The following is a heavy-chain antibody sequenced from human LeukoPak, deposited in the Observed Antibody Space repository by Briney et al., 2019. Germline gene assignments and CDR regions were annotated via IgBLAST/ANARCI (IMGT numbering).Heavy chain of an antibody. CDR2: IYYSGST. V-gene: IGHV4-39*01. Sequence: SETLSLTCTVSGGSISSSSYYWGWIRQPPGKGLEWIGTIYYSGSTYYKPSLKSRVTISVDTSKNQFSLKLTSVTAADTGVYYCARHEWRDAAAYWGQGTLVTVSS. J-gene: IGHJ4*02. CDR1: GGSISSSSYY. D-gene: IGHD5-24*01. CDR3: ARHEWRDAAAY.